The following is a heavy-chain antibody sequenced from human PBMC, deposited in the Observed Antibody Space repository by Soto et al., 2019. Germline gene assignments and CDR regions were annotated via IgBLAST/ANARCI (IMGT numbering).Heavy chain of an antibody. CDR3: ALSARCYGMDG. Sequence: EVQLLESGGGVVQPGGSLRLSCAASGFTFSSYAMSWVRQAPGKGLEWVAAISTSGGSTYYADSVKGRFTISRDNSNNTLYLQLNSLRAEDTAVYDCALSARCYGMDGWGLGPRVNVSS. CDR2: ISTSGGST. V-gene: IGHV3-23*01. CDR1: GFTFSSYA. J-gene: IGHJ6*02.